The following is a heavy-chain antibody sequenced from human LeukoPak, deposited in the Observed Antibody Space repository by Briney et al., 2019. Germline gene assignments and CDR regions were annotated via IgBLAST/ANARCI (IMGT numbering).Heavy chain of an antibody. J-gene: IGHJ5*02. CDR1: GFTFSSYA. D-gene: IGHD6-13*01. Sequence: GGSLRLSCAASGFTFSSYAMSWVRQAPGKGLEWVSAISGSGGSTYYADSVKGRFTISRDNSKNTLYLQMNSLRAEDTAVYYCAKVLGSSSWFHAYNWFDPWGQGTLVTVSS. V-gene: IGHV3-23*01. CDR2: ISGSGGST. CDR3: AKVLGSSSWFHAYNWFDP.